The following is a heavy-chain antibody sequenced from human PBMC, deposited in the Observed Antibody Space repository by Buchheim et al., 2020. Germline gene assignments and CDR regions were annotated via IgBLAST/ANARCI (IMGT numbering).Heavy chain of an antibody. CDR3: ARDAMRGGDLDY. Sequence: EVQLVESGGGLVQPGGSLRLSCAASGFTFSNYWMNWVRQAPGKGLEWVANIKQDGSEKYYVDSVKGRFTISRDSAKNSLYLQMNSLRAEDTAVYYCARDAMRGGDLDYGGQGTL. CDR2: IKQDGSEK. CDR1: GFTFSNYW. D-gene: IGHD2-21*02. J-gene: IGHJ4*02. V-gene: IGHV3-7*01.